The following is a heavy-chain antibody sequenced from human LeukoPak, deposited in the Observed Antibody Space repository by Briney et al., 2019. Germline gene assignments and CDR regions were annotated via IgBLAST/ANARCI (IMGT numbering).Heavy chain of an antibody. V-gene: IGHV3-7*05. CDR3: ASTQTFDN. CDR2: IKQDGSDM. Sequence: GGSLRLSCAASGFTFSNYWMSWVRQPPGKGLEWVANIKQDGSDMYYVDSVKGRFTISRDNAKNSLHLHMNSLRAEDTAVYYCASTQTFDNWGPGTLVTVSS. J-gene: IGHJ4*02. CDR1: GFTFSNYW.